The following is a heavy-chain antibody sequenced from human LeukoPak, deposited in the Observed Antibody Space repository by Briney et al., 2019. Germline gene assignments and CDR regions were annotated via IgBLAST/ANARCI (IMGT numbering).Heavy chain of an antibody. D-gene: IGHD4-17*01. CDR3: ANLAGGDYVNFDY. CDR2: ISGSGGST. Sequence: GGSLRLSCAVSGFTFSSYAMSWVRQAPGKGLEWFSAISGSGGSTYYADSVKGRFTISRDNSKNTLYLQMNSLRAEDTAVYYCANLAGGDYVNFDYWGQGTLVTVSS. J-gene: IGHJ4*02. V-gene: IGHV3-23*01. CDR1: GFTFSSYA.